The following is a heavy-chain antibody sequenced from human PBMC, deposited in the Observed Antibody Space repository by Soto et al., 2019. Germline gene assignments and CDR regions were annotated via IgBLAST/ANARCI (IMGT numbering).Heavy chain of an antibody. CDR2: ISSYGADT. J-gene: IGHJ4*02. V-gene: IGHV3-64D*06. Sequence: VGSLRLSCSASGFTFNSYAMHWVRQAPGKGLEFVSAISSYGADTYYADSVKGRFAISRDNSKNTLYLQMSSLRAEDTALYYCVKEGYMRSDWYGQFDYWGQGALVTVSS. D-gene: IGHD6-19*01. CDR1: GFTFNSYA. CDR3: VKEGYMRSDWYGQFDY.